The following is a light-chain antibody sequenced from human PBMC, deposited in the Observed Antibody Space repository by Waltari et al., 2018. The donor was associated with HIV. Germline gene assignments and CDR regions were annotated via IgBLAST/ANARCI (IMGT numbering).Light chain of an antibody. J-gene: IGKJ1*01. CDR2: DAS. CDR3: QQRSNWPPWT. CDR1: QSISNY. Sequence: EIVLTQSPATLSLSPGERATLSCRASQSISNYLAWYQQKPGQAPRLLIYDASNRATGIPARFSGSGSGTNFTLAISSLEAEDSAIYYCQQRSNWPPWTFGQGTKVEIK. V-gene: IGKV3-11*01.